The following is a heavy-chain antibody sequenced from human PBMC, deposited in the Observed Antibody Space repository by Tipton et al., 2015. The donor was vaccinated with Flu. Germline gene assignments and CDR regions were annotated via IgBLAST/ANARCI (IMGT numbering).Heavy chain of an antibody. V-gene: IGHV4-38-2*01. CDR1: GYSIGSGYY. D-gene: IGHD4-11*01. CDR3: ARRDYSNYVSDPKSWFDP. Sequence: LRLSCAVSGYSIGSGYYWGWIRQFPGKGLEWIGTVSRTGSTIYNPSLMSRVTISIDTSKNQFSLKMKSVTATDMAVYYCARRDYSNYVSDPKSWFDPWGQGTLVAVSS. CDR2: VSRTGST. J-gene: IGHJ5*02.